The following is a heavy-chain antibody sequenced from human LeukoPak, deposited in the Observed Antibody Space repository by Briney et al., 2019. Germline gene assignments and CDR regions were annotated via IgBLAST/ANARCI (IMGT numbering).Heavy chain of an antibody. J-gene: IGHJ4*02. CDR1: GGTFSTYT. Sequence: ASVKVSCKASGGTFSTYTFSWVRQAPGQGLEWIGRIITIFGAANYAQKFQGRVTISADESTGTAYMELSSLRSEDTAVYYCARARITMVRGTPAGLGYWGQGTLVTVSS. V-gene: IGHV1-69*13. CDR2: IITIFGAA. D-gene: IGHD3-10*01. CDR3: ARARITMVRGTPAGLGY.